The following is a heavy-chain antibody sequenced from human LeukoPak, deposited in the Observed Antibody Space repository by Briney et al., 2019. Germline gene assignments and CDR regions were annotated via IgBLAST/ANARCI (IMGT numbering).Heavy chain of an antibody. Sequence: GGSLRLSCAASGFTFRNYWMTWIRQAPGQGLEWVANIKQDGIEKYYVDSVEGRFTVSRDNTKNSLFLEMHNLRADDTAVYYCARGSSGYYCDHFQTWGQGSLVTVSS. CDR3: ARGSSGYYCDHFQT. V-gene: IGHV3-7*01. CDR1: GFTFRNYW. J-gene: IGHJ1*01. D-gene: IGHD3-22*01. CDR2: IKQDGIEK.